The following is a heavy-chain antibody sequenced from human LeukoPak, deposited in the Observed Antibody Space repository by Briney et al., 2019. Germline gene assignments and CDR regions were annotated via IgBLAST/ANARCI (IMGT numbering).Heavy chain of an antibody. V-gene: IGHV3-30*04. CDR3: ARVACSSTSCPDY. Sequence: GGSLRLSCAAPGFTFSSYAMHWVRQAPGKGLEWVAVISYDGSNKYYADSVKGRFTISRDNSKNTLYLQMNNVRAEDTAIYYCARVACSSTSCPDYWGQGTLVTVSS. CDR1: GFTFSSYA. CDR2: ISYDGSNK. J-gene: IGHJ4*02. D-gene: IGHD2-2*01.